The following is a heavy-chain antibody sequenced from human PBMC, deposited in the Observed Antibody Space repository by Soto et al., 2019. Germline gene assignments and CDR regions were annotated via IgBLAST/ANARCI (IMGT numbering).Heavy chain of an antibody. J-gene: IGHJ6*02. V-gene: IGHV1-2*04. CDR2: INPNSGGT. Sequence: ASVKVSCKASGYTFTSYYMHWVRQAPGQGLEWMGWINPNSGGTNYAQKFQGWVTMTRDTSISTAYMELSRLRSDDTAVYYCARDLGQGNAGTRDYYYGMDVWGQGTTVTVSS. D-gene: IGHD1-1*01. CDR3: ARDLGQGNAGTRDYYYGMDV. CDR1: GYTFTSYY.